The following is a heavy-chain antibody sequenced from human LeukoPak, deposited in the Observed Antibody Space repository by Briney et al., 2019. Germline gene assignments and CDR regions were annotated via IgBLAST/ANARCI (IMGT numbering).Heavy chain of an antibody. CDR2: IYHSGST. CDR1: GGSISSSNW. CDR3: ASNRLVVRSLEWPRKAEYLQH. Sequence: SGTLSLTCAVSGGSISSSNWWSWVRQPPGKGLEWIGEIYHSGSTNYNPSLKSRVTISVDTSKNQFSLKLSSVTAADTAVYYCASNRLVVRSLEWPRKAEYLQHWGQGTLVTVSS. D-gene: IGHD3-3*01. J-gene: IGHJ1*01. V-gene: IGHV4-4*02.